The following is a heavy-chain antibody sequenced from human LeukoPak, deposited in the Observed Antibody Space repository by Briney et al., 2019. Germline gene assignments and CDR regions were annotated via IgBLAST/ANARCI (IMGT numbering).Heavy chain of an antibody. CDR2: IYSGGST. Sequence: PGGSLRLSCAASGFTVSSNYMSWVRQAPGKGLEWVSVIYSGGSTYYADSVKGRFTNSRDNSKNTLYLQMNSLRAEDTAVYYCALMVRGYFDYWGQGTLVTVSS. V-gene: IGHV3-53*01. CDR1: GFTVSSNY. J-gene: IGHJ4*02. CDR3: ALMVRGYFDY. D-gene: IGHD3-10*01.